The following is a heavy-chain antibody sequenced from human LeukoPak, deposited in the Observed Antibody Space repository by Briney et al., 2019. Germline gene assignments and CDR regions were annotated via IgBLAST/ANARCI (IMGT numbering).Heavy chain of an antibody. CDR1: GGSISSGGYY. D-gene: IGHD6-13*01. V-gene: IGHV4-61*08. CDR3: ARAGSWYWFDP. J-gene: IGHJ5*02. CDR2: IYYSGST. Sequence: ASETLSLTCTVSGGSISSGGYYWSWIRQPPGKGLEWIGYIYYSGSTNYNPSLKSRVTISVDTSKNQFSLKLSSVTAADTAVYYCARAGSWYWFDPWGQGTLVTVSS.